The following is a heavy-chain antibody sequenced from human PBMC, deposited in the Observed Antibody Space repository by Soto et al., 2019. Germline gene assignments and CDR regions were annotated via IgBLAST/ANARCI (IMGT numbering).Heavy chain of an antibody. CDR2: MNPNSGNT. D-gene: IGHD3-3*01. V-gene: IGHV1-8*01. J-gene: IGHJ6*02. Sequence: XSVKVSCKASGYTFTSYDINWVRQATGQGLEWMGWMNPNSGNTGYAQKFQGRVTMTRNTSISTAYMELSSLRSEDTAVYYCARDLNYDFWSGPRDYYYYYYGMDVWGQGTTVTVSS. CDR1: GYTFTSYD. CDR3: ARDLNYDFWSGPRDYYYYYYGMDV.